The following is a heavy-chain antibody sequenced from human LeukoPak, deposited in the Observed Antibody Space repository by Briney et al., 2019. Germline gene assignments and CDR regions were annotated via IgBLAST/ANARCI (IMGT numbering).Heavy chain of an antibody. CDR1: GYTFTSNY. D-gene: IGHD3-10*01. CDR2: ISPSGGST. CDR3: ARRPMFVWFGELSRTNRLSGWYFDY. V-gene: IGHV1-46*01. J-gene: IGHJ4*02. Sequence: ASVKVSCKASGYTFTSNYMHWVRQAPGQGPEWMGVISPSGGSTTYAQKFQGRVTLTRDMSTSTDYLELSSLRSEDTAVYYCARRPMFVWFGELSRTNRLSGWYFDYWGQGTLVTVSS.